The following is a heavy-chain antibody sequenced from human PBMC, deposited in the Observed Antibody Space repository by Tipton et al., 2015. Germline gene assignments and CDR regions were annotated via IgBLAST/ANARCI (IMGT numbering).Heavy chain of an antibody. CDR2: IYPDDSDT. D-gene: IGHD4-17*01. CDR1: GYRFTKSW. J-gene: IGHJ5*02. V-gene: IGHV5-51*01. CDR3: ARRDGDHVSDWFDL. Sequence: VQLVQSGAEVKKPGESLTISCKTSGYRFTKSWIGWVRQVPGKGLEWMGSIYPDDSDTRYSPSFQGQVTISADKSISTAYLQWSSLKASDTAIYYCARRDGDHVSDWFDLWGQGTLVIVSS.